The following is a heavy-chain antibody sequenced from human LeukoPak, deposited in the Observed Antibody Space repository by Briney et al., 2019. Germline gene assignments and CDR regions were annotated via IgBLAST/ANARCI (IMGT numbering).Heavy chain of an antibody. V-gene: IGHV4-38-2*02. J-gene: IGHJ5*02. CDR2: FYHGGST. Sequence: PSETLSLTCTVSGYSISTGYYWDWIRQPPGKGLEWIGTFYHGGSTYYNPSLKSRVTISVDTSKNQFSLKLSSVTAADTAVYYCARVLPYCSGGSCYWFDPWGQGTLVTVSS. CDR1: GYSISTGYY. D-gene: IGHD2-15*01. CDR3: ARVLPYCSGGSCYWFDP.